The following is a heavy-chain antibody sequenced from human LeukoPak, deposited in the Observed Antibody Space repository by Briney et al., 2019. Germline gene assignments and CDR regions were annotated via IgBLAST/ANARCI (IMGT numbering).Heavy chain of an antibody. V-gene: IGHV4-59*01. CDR2: IYYSGST. CDR1: GGSISNYY. J-gene: IGHJ6*02. CDR3: ARNYDILTGYYSTDV. D-gene: IGHD3-9*01. Sequence: SETLSLTCTVSGGSISNYYWSWIRQPAGKGLEWIGYIYYSGSTNYNPSLKSRVTISVDTSKNQFSLKLSSVTAADTAVYYCARNYDILTGYYSTDVWGQGTTVTVSS.